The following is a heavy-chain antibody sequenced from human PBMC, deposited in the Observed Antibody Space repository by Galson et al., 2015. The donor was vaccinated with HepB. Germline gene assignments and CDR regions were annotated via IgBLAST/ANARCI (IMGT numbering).Heavy chain of an antibody. CDR2: ISSSSSYI. CDR1: GFTFSSYS. J-gene: IGHJ3*02. CDR3: ARFGELRGFRHAFDI. Sequence: SLRLSCAASGFTFSSYSMNWVRQAPGKGLEWVSSISSSSSYIYYADSVKGRFTISRDNAKNSLYLQMNSLRAEDTAVYYCARFGELRGFRHAFDIWGQGTMVTVSS. V-gene: IGHV3-21*01. D-gene: IGHD1-26*01.